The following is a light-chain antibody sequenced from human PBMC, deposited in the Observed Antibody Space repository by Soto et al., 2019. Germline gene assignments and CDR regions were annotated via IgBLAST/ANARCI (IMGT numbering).Light chain of an antibody. Sequence: QSVLVQPASVSGSPGQSITISCTGTSSDVGSYNYVSWYQQHPGKAPKLVIYEVSDRPSGISSRFSGSKSGNTASLTISGLQTEDEADYYCSSYTSSSTLFGTGTKVTVL. V-gene: IGLV2-14*01. CDR1: SSDVGSYNY. CDR2: EVS. CDR3: SSYTSSSTL. J-gene: IGLJ1*01.